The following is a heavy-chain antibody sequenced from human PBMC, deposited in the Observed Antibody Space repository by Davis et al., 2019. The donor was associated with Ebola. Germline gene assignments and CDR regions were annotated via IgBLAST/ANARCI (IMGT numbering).Heavy chain of an antibody. J-gene: IGHJ4*02. D-gene: IGHD3-9*01. V-gene: IGHV4-59*08. CDR2: IYYSGST. CDR3: ARHGYDILTGYYPFDY. CDR1: GGSISSYY. Sequence: GALRLSCTVSGGSISSYYWSWIRQPPGKGLEWIGYIYYSGSTNYNPSLKSRVTISVDTSKNQFSLKLSSVTAADTAVYYCARHGYDILTGYYPFDYWGQGTLVTVSS.